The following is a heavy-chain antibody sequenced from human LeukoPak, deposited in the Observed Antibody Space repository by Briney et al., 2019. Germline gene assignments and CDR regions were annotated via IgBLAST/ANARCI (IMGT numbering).Heavy chain of an antibody. CDR3: AAVSTKTYYYGLDV. V-gene: IGHV3-74*01. J-gene: IGHJ6*02. CDR2: INSDGSST. CDR1: GFTFSSYW. D-gene: IGHD4-17*01. Sequence: GGSLRLSCAASGFTFSSYWMHWVRQAPGKGLVWVSRINSDGSSTSYADSVKGRFAISRDTSKNTLYLQMNSLRAEDTAVYYCAAVSTKTYYYGLDVWGQGTTVTVSS.